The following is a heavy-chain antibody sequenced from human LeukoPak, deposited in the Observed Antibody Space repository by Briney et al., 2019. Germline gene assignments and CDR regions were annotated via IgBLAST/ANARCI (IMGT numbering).Heavy chain of an antibody. V-gene: IGHV1-2*02. Sequence: ASVKVSCKASGYTFTGYYMHWVRQAPGQGLEWMGWINPNSGGTNYAQKFQGRVTMTRDTPISTAYMELSRLRSDDTAVYYCASGIVGAQHWYFDLWGRGTLVTVSS. D-gene: IGHD1-26*01. CDR3: ASGIVGAQHWYFDL. CDR2: INPNSGGT. CDR1: GYTFTGYY. J-gene: IGHJ2*01.